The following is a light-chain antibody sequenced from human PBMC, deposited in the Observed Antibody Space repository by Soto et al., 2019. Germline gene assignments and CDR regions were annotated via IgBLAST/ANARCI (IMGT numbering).Light chain of an antibody. CDR2: GAS. J-gene: IGKJ5*01. Sequence: EIVLTQSPGTLSLSPGERATLSCRATESISSSYLAWYQQKPGQAPRLLIYGASNRATGISDRFSGSGSGTDFTLTISRLEPEDFAVYYCQHYVSPPITFGQGTRLEI. CDR1: ESISSSY. CDR3: QHYVSPPIT. V-gene: IGKV3-20*01.